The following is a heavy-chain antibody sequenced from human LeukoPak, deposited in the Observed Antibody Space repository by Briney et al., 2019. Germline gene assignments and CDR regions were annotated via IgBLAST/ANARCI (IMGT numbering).Heavy chain of an antibody. J-gene: IGHJ5*02. V-gene: IGHV4-59*01. D-gene: IGHD3-22*01. CDR1: GGSISSYY. Sequence: SETLSLTCTVSGGSISSYYWSWIRQPPGKGLEYIGFIYYSGSTNYNPSLKSRVTISLDTSKKQFSLRLTSVPSADTAVYFCASGAVGGYLRFDPWGQGTLVTVSS. CDR3: ASGAVGGYLRFDP. CDR2: IYYSGST.